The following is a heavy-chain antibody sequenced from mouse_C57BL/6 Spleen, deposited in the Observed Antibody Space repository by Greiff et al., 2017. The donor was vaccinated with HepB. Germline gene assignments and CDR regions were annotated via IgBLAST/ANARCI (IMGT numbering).Heavy chain of an antibody. V-gene: IGHV1-69*01. CDR3: ARSPSDGYYPYYFDY. CDR2: IDPSDSYT. CDR1: GYTFTSYW. J-gene: IGHJ2*01. D-gene: IGHD2-3*01. Sequence: QVQLQQPGAELVMPGASVKLSCKASGYTFTSYWMHWVKQRPGQGLEWIGEIDPSDSYTNYNQKFKGKSTLTVDKSSSTAYMQLSSLTSEYSAVYYCARSPSDGYYPYYFDYWGQGTTLTVSS.